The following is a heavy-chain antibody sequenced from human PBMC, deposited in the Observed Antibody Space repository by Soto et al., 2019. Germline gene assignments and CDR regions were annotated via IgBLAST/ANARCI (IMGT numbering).Heavy chain of an antibody. D-gene: IGHD2-21*01. J-gene: IGHJ6*02. Sequence: LRLSCAPSGFTFSNSAMTWVRQAPGKGLEWVSGINSDGTISSYADSVKGRFTISRDNARNTLSLQMNSLRADDTAVYYCARLSGDHSAFFSYGMDAWGQGTTVTVSS. CDR2: INSDGTIS. CDR1: GFTFSNSA. CDR3: ARLSGDHSAFFSYGMDA. V-gene: IGHV3-74*01.